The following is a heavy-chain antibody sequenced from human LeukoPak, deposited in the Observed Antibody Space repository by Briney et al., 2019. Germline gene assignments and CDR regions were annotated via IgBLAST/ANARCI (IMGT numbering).Heavy chain of an antibody. CDR3: ARLWSGAAWFDP. Sequence: SETLSLTCAVSGGSISSSNWWSWARQPPGKGLEWIGEIYHSGSTNYNPSLKSRVTISVDKSKNQFSLKLSSVTAADTAVYYCARLWSGAAWFDPWGQGTLVTVSS. CDR1: GGSISSSNW. J-gene: IGHJ5*02. CDR2: IYHSGST. D-gene: IGHD2-21*01. V-gene: IGHV4-4*02.